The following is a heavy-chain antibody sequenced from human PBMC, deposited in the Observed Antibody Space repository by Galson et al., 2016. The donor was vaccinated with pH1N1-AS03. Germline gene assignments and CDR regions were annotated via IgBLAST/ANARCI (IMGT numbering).Heavy chain of an antibody. Sequence: SLRLSCAASGFTFTSYSMNWVRQGPGKGLVWVARVNGDGSSTTYADSVKGRSTISRANAKNTVYLQMTSLRAEDTAVYYCATGRGYYYEYWGQGTLVTVSS. CDR2: VNGDGSST. CDR3: ATGRGYYYEY. CDR1: GFTFTSYS. D-gene: IGHD3-10*01. V-gene: IGHV3-74*01. J-gene: IGHJ4*02.